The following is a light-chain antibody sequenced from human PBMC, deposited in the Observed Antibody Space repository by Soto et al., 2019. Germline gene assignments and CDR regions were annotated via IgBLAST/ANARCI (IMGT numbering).Light chain of an antibody. CDR2: GNI. CDR3: QSYDSSLSHVV. V-gene: IGLV1-40*01. CDR1: SPNIGAGFD. Sequence: QSVLTQPPSVSGAPGQRVTISCTGSSPNIGAGFDVHWYQQLPGTAPKLLIYGNINRPSGVPDRFSGSKSGTSASLAITGLQAEDEADYYCQSYDSSLSHVVFGGGTQLTVL. J-gene: IGLJ2*01.